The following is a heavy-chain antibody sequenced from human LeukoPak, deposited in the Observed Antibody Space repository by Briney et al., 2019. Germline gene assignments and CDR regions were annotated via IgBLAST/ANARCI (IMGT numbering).Heavy chain of an antibody. J-gene: IGHJ3*02. V-gene: IGHV4-34*01. CDR3: AEYTPPLDAFDI. CDR2: INHSGST. D-gene: IGHD2-2*02. CDR1: GGSFSGHY. Sequence: SETLSLTCAVYGGSFSGHYWSWIRQPPGKGLEWIGEINHSGSTNYNPSLKSRVTISADTSKNQFSLKLSSVTAADTAVYYCAEYTPPLDAFDIWGQGTMVTVSS.